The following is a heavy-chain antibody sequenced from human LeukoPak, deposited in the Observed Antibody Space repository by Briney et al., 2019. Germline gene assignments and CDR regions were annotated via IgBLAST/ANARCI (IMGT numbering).Heavy chain of an antibody. CDR2: IWYDGSNK. V-gene: IGHV3-33*01. J-gene: IGHJ4*02. CDR3: VRLRGGWYNDY. Sequence: GGSLRLSCAASGFTFSSYGMHWVRQAPGKGLEWVAVIWYDGSNKYYADSVKGRFTISRDNAKNSLYLQMNSLRGEDTAVYYCVRLRGGWYNDYWGQGTPVTVSS. CDR1: GFTFSSYG. D-gene: IGHD6-19*01.